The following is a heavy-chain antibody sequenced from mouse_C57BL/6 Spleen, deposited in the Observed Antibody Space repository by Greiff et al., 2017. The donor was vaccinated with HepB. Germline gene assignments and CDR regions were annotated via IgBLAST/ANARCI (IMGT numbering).Heavy chain of an antibody. V-gene: IGHV1-64*01. J-gene: IGHJ3*01. CDR1: GYTFTSYW. CDR2: IHPNSGST. Sequence: QVQLQQPGAELVKPGASVKLSCKASGYTFTSYWMHWVKQRPGQGLEWIGMIHPNSGSTNYNEKFKSKATLTVDKASSTAYMQLSSLTSEDSAVYYCARRSHDYDELAYWGQGTLVTVSA. D-gene: IGHD2-4*01. CDR3: ARRSHDYDELAY.